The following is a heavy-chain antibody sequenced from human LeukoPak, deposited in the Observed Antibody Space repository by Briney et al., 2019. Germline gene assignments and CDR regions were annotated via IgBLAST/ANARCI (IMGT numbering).Heavy chain of an antibody. Sequence: PSETLSVTCAVYGGSFSGYYWSWIRQPPGNGLEWIGEINHSGSTNYNPSLKSRVTISVDTSKNQFSLKLSSVTAADTAVYYCARRGTVVVAAFDYWGQGTLVTVSS. CDR2: INHSGST. CDR1: GGSFSGYY. V-gene: IGHV4-34*01. D-gene: IGHD2-15*01. CDR3: ARRGTVVVAAFDY. J-gene: IGHJ4*02.